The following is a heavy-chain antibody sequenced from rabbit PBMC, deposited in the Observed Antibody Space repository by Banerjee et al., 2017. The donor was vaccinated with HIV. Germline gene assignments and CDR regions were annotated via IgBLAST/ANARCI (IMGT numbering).Heavy chain of an antibody. CDR1: GFSFSSYYY. Sequence: QEQLEESGGDLVKPEGSLTLTCTASGFSFSSYYYMCWVRQAPGKGLEWIACIYAGSSGRTYYARWAKGRFTISKTSWATVTLQMTSLTAADTATYFCARGVWNRVWGDLWGPGTLVTVS. V-gene: IGHV1S45*01. CDR2: IYAGSSGRT. CDR3: ARGVWNRVWGDL. D-gene: IGHD4-1*01. J-gene: IGHJ4*01.